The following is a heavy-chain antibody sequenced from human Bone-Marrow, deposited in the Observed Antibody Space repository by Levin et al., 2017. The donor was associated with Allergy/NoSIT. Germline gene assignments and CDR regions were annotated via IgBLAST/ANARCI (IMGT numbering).Heavy chain of an antibody. CDR2: IYYSGST. CDR1: GGSINNYY. D-gene: IGHD3-9*01. Sequence: SQTLSLTCTVSGGSINNYYWSWIRQPPGKGLEWIGYIYYSGSTTYNPSLKSRVIISVDASKSQFSLKLNSVTAADTAVYYCARGYYDIPFLCDSWGQGTLVTVSS. CDR3: ARGYYDIPFLCDS. V-gene: IGHV4-59*01. J-gene: IGHJ4*02.